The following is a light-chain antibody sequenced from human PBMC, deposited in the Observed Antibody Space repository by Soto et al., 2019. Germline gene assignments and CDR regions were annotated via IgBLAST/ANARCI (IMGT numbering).Light chain of an antibody. J-gene: IGKJ3*01. CDR3: QQYGSSLEEFT. CDR1: QSVSSSY. V-gene: IGKV3-20*01. CDR2: GAS. Sequence: EIVLTQSPGTLSLSPGERATLSCRASQSVSSSYLAWYQQKPGQAPRLLIYGASSRATGIPDRFSGSGSGTDFTLTISRLEPEDFAVYYCQQYGSSLEEFTFGPGTKVDIK.